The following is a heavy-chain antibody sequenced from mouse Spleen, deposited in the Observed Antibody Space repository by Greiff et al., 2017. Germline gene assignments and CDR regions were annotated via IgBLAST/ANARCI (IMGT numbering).Heavy chain of an antibody. V-gene: IGHV1-76*01. D-gene: IGHD2-4*01. CDR2: IYPGSGNT. CDR1: GYTFTDYY. J-gene: IGHJ4*01. CDR3: ARGGYDYDDGYAMDY. Sequence: QVQLKQSGAELVRPGASVKLSCKASGYTFTDYYINWVKQRPGQGLEWIARIYPGSGNTYYNEKFKGKATLTAEKSSSTAYMQLSSLTSEDSAVYFCARGGYDYDDGYAMDYWGQGTSVTVSS.